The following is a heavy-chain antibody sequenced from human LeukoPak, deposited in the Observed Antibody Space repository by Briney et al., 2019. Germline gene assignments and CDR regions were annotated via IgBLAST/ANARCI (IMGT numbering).Heavy chain of an antibody. Sequence: SETLSLTCAVYGGSFSGYYWSWIRQVPGKGLEWIWEINNSGRTNYNPSLMSRVAISVDTSTNQFYLNWSFVTATHTAVFYCAGGWFGFWHNNYADDKAFDIWAQGTMVSVYS. CDR1: GGSFSGYY. J-gene: IGHJ3*02. V-gene: IGHV4-34*01. CDR2: INNSGRT. CDR3: AGGWFGFWHNNYADDKAFDI. D-gene: IGHD3-10*01.